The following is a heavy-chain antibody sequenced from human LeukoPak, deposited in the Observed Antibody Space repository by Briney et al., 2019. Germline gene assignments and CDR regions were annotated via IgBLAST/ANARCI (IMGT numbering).Heavy chain of an antibody. D-gene: IGHD2-8*01. CDR2: IYYSGST. CDR1: GGSISSSSCY. J-gene: IGHJ5*02. CDR3: ARDRPSLYVKWFDP. Sequence: SETLSLTCTVSGGSISSSSCYWGWIRQPPGKGLEWIGSIYYSGSTYYNPSLKSRVTISVDTSKNQFSLKLSSVTAADTAAYYCARDRPSLYVKWFDPWGQGTLVTVSS. V-gene: IGHV4-39*07.